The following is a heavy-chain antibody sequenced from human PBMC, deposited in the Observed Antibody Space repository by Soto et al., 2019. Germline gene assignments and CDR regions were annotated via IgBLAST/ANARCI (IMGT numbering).Heavy chain of an antibody. Sequence: GASVKVSCKASGGTFSSYAISWVRQAPGQGLEWMGGIIPIFGTANYAQKFQGRVTITADKSTSTAYMELSSLRSEDTAVYYCARTMVRGVIITYYYYYYGMDVWGQGTTVTVSS. CDR1: GGTFSSYA. CDR2: IIPIFGTA. J-gene: IGHJ6*02. V-gene: IGHV1-69*06. D-gene: IGHD3-10*01. CDR3: ARTMVRGVIITYYYYYYGMDV.